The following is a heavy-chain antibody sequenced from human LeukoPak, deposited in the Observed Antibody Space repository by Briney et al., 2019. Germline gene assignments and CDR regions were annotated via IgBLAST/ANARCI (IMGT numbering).Heavy chain of an antibody. CDR2: INRDGSEI. D-gene: IGHD3-22*01. CDR1: GFTFSNYW. J-gene: IGHJ2*01. CDR3: ARDQRRMIVVRTTNWYLDL. Sequence: GGSLRLSCAASGFTFSNYWMSWVRHAPGKGLEWLANINRDGSEIYYVDSVKGRFTISRDNGKKSLYLQINSLRADDTAVYYCARDQRRMIVVRTTNWYLDLSGRGTLVTVSP. V-gene: IGHV3-7*01.